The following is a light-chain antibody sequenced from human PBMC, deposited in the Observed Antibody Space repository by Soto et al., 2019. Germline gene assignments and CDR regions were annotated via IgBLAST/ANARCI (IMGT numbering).Light chain of an antibody. J-gene: IGLJ1*01. CDR2: EVT. V-gene: IGLV2-14*01. CDR1: STDVGGYNY. Sequence: QSVLAQPSSVSGSPGQSVTISCTGTSTDVGGYNYVSWYQHHSGKAPKPLIYEVTNRPSGISDRFSGSKSVNTASLTISGLQAEDESDYYCGSYSSTDTPFVFGTGTKVTVL. CDR3: GSYSSTDTPFV.